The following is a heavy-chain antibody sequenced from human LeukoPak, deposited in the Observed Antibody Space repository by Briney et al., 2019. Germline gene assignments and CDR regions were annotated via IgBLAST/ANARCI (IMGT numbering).Heavy chain of an antibody. CDR2: ISGSGGST. D-gene: IGHD2-15*01. V-gene: IGHV3-23*01. Sequence: RGGSLRLSCAASGFTFSSFAMSCVRQAPGKGLEWGSSISGSGGSTYYADSVKGRFTISRDNSKNALYLQMNSLRAADTAVYYCAKGSHFDYWGQGTLVTVSS. J-gene: IGHJ4*02. CDR1: GFTFSSFA. CDR3: AKGSHFDY.